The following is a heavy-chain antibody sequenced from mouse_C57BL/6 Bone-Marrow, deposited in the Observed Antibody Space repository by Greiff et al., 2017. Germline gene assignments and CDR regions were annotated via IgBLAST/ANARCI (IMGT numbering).Heavy chain of an antibody. CDR2: IYPRSGNT. J-gene: IGHJ3*01. D-gene: IGHD2-4*01. V-gene: IGHV1-81*01. CDR1: GYTFTSYG. CDR3: ARPIYYDYAWFAY. Sequence: VKLMESGAELARPGASVKLSCKASGYTFTSYGISWVKQRTGQGLEWIGEIYPRSGNTYYNEKFKGKATLTADKSSRTAYMELRSLTSEDSAVYFCARPIYYDYAWFAYWGQGTLVTVSA.